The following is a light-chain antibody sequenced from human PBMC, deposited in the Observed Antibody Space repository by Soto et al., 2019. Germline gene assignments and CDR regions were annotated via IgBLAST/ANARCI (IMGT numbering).Light chain of an antibody. CDR1: QSVGTY. CDR3: LQDINYPWT. Sequence: DTVLTQSPGTLSLSPGERATLSCMASQSVGTYLAWYQQKPGQAPRLLIYDASNRATGIAPRFRGSGSGTDFTLTISSLQPEDSATYYCLQDINYPWTFGQGTKVDIK. V-gene: IGKV3-11*01. J-gene: IGKJ1*01. CDR2: DAS.